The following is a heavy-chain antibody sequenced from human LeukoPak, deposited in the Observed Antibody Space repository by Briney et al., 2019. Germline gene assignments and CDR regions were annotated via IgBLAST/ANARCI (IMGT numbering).Heavy chain of an antibody. CDR3: AREWSYYYDSSAPDY. D-gene: IGHD3-22*01. CDR2: ISAYNGNT. Sequence: ASVKLSCKASGYTFTSYGISWVRQAPGQGLEWMGWISAYNGNTNYAQKLQGRVTMTTDTSTSTAYMELSSLRSDDTAVYYCAREWSYYYDSSAPDYWGQGTLVTVSS. CDR1: GYTFTSYG. V-gene: IGHV1-18*01. J-gene: IGHJ4*02.